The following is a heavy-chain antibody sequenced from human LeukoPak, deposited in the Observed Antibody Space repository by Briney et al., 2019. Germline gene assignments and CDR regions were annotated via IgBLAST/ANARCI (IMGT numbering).Heavy chain of an antibody. CDR2: IYKDGTT. V-gene: IGHV4-61*02. CDR1: GGSISSGNYF. D-gene: IGHD3-22*01. CDR3: ARDSVKDTSGFYWYFDL. J-gene: IGHJ2*01. Sequence: SETLSLTCTVSGGSISSGNYFWTWIRQPAGKGLEWLGRIYKDGTTNYNPSLKSRDTISIDTSKNEFSLKVTSVTAADTAVYFCARDSVKDTSGFYWYFDLWGRGTLVTVSS.